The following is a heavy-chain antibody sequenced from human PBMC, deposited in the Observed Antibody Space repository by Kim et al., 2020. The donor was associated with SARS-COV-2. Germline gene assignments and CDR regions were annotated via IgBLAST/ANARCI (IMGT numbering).Heavy chain of an antibody. CDR3: ARGFKRSGLWDITMVRGVIRFYGMDV. CDR2: ISYDGSNK. CDR1: GFTFSSYA. Sequence: GGSLRLSCAASGFTFSSYAMHWVRQAPGKGLEWVAVISYDGSNKYYADSVKGRFTISRDNSKNTLYLQMNSLRAEDTAVYYCARGFKRSGLWDITMVRGVIRFYGMDVWGQGTTVTVSS. V-gene: IGHV3-30*04. J-gene: IGHJ6*02. D-gene: IGHD3-10*01.